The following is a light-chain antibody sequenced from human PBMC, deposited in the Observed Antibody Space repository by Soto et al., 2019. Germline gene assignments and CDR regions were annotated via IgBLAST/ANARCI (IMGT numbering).Light chain of an antibody. CDR2: EDN. V-gene: IGLV6-57*01. CDR1: SGSIASNY. CDR3: QSYDSSNQV. J-gene: IGLJ2*01. Sequence: NFMLTQPHSVSESPGKTVTISCTRSSGSIASNYVQWYQRRPGSSPTTVIYEDNRRPSGVPDRFSGSIDSSSNSASLTISGLKTEDEADYYCQSYDSSNQVFGGGTKVTVL.